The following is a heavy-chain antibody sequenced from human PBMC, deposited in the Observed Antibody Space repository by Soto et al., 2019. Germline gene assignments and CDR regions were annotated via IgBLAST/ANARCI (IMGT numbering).Heavy chain of an antibody. CDR2: IYGSGGT. CDR3: AREGASSYASRHFDN. Sequence: QVQLQESGPGLVKASETLSLTCTVSGGSMFSYYWSWIRQPAGKGLEWIARIYGSGGTNYNPSLKSRVTMSLDTSKNKFSLRLTSVTAADTAVYYCAREGASSYASRHFDNWVPGTLVTVSS. D-gene: IGHD3-16*01. V-gene: IGHV4-4*07. J-gene: IGHJ4*02. CDR1: GGSMFSYY.